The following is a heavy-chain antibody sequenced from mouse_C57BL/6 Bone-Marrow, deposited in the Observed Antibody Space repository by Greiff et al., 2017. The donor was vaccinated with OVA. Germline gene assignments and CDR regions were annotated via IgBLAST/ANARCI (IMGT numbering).Heavy chain of an antibody. CDR2: IYPGDGDT. Sequence: VQLKESGPELVKPGASVKISCKASGYAFSSSWMNWVKQRPGKGLEWIGRIYPGDGDTNYNGKFKGKATLTADKSSSTAYMQLSSLTSEDSAVYFCARRDYYGSSYGGYFDVWGTGTTVTVSS. CDR1: GYAFSSSW. V-gene: IGHV1-82*01. J-gene: IGHJ1*03. D-gene: IGHD1-1*01. CDR3: ARRDYYGSSYGGYFDV.